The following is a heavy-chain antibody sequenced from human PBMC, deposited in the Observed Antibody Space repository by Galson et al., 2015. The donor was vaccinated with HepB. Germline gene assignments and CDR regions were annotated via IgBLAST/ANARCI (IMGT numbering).Heavy chain of an antibody. J-gene: IGHJ4*02. Sequence: SLRLSCAASGFTFKNSAMHWVRQAPNKGLQWVAVISFDANNKDYSDSVKGRFTVSRDNSNNTLYLQMNSLRGDDTAVYFCARGHYYGSVDYWGQGIL. D-gene: IGHD3-10*01. CDR1: GFTFKNSA. CDR3: ARGHYYGSVDY. CDR2: ISFDANNK. V-gene: IGHV3-30-3*01.